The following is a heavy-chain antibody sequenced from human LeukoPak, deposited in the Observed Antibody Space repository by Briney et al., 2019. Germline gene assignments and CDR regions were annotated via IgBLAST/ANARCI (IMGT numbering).Heavy chain of an antibody. CDR2: INPSDDST. Sequence: GASVKVSCKASGYTFTSYYMHWVRQAPGQGLEWMGIINPSDDSTIYAQKFQGRVTVTRDTSTSTVYMELSSLRSEDTAVYYCARAWRYTDWFDSWGQGTLVTVSS. V-gene: IGHV1-46*01. J-gene: IGHJ5*01. CDR3: ARAWRYTDWFDS. D-gene: IGHD1-14*01. CDR1: GYTFTSYY.